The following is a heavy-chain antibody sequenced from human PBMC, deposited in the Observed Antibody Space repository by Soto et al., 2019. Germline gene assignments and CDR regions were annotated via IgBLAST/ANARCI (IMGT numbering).Heavy chain of an antibody. V-gene: IGHV4-39*01. Sequence: SETLSLTCTVSGGSISSSSYYWGWIRQPPGKGLEWIGSIYYSGSTYYNPSLRSRVTISVDTSKNQFSLKLTSVTAADRAVYYCATHPEDLYSRFDPWSQGTLVTVSS. D-gene: IGHD2-21*01. J-gene: IGHJ5*02. CDR2: IYYSGST. CDR1: GGSISSSSYY. CDR3: ATHPEDLYSRFDP.